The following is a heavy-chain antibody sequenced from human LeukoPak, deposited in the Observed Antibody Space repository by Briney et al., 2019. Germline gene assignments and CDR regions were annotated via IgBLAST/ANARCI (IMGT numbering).Heavy chain of an antibody. Sequence: GQSLKISCKGSGYSFTSYWIGWVRQMPGKGLEWMGIIYPGDSDTRYSPSFQGQVTISADKSISTAYLHSSSLRASDTAMYYCARHTTSLPWFDPWGQGTLVTVSS. CDR2: IYPGDSDT. J-gene: IGHJ5*02. V-gene: IGHV5-51*01. CDR3: ARHTTSLPWFDP. CDR1: GYSFTSYW. D-gene: IGHD1-26*01.